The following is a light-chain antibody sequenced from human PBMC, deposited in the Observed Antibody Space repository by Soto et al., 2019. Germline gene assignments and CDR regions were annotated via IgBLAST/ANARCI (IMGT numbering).Light chain of an antibody. CDR3: QQRSDWLT. V-gene: IGKV3-11*01. J-gene: IGKJ4*01. CDR2: DAS. CDR1: QSVSTA. Sequence: EIVLTQSPATLSLSPGERATLSCRASQSVSTALAWYHQKPGQAPRLLIYDASIRATGIPARFSGSGSGTDFTLTISSLQPEDFAVYYCQQRSDWLTFGGGTKVEIK.